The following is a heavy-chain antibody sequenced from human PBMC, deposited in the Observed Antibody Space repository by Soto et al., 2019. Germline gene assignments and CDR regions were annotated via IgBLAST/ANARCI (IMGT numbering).Heavy chain of an antibody. V-gene: IGHV3-23*01. J-gene: IGHJ3*02. D-gene: IGHD2-21*01. CDR2: VSENGGSRGGT. Sequence: EVQLLESGGGLVQPGGSLRLSCTASGFTFSSSAMNWVRQALGQGLEWVASVSENGGSRGGTYYADSVKGRFTISRDNSKNTLYLQMDSLRGADTAVYYCASAKAVVIAALGIWGQGTMVTVSS. CDR3: ASAKAVVIAALGI. CDR1: GFTFSSSA.